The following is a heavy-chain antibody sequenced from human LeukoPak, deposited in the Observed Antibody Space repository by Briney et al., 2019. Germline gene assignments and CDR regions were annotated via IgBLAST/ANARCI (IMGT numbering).Heavy chain of an antibody. D-gene: IGHD2-8*01. CDR1: GFTFDDYG. CDR2: INWNGGST. Sequence: TGGSLRLSCAASGFTFDDYGMSWVRQAPGKGLEWVSGINWNGGSTGYADSVKGRFTISRGNAKNSLYLQMNSLRAEDTALYYCARDLPIVLMVYAARGHDAFDIWGQGTMVTVSS. CDR3: ARDLPIVLMVYAARGHDAFDI. J-gene: IGHJ3*02. V-gene: IGHV3-20*04.